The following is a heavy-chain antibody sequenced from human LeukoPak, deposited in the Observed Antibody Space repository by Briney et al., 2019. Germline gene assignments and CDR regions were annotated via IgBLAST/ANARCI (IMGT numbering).Heavy chain of an antibody. CDR2: ISGSGGSK. V-gene: IGHV3-23*01. D-gene: IGHD3-10*01. J-gene: IGHJ3*02. CDR3: AKAGVGRLWCGEFHCAFDI. CDR1: GFTFSSYA. Sequence: PGGSLRLSCAASGFTFSSYAMSWVRQAPGKGLEWVSDISGSGGSKYYADSVKGRFTISRDNSKNTLYLELNSLRAEDTAVYYCAKAGVGRLWCGEFHCAFDIWGQGTMVTVSS.